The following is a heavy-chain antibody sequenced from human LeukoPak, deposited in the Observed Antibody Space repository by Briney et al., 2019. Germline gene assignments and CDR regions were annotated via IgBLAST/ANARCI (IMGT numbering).Heavy chain of an antibody. CDR3: AKWGDYDILTGYYASDY. J-gene: IGHJ4*01. D-gene: IGHD3-9*01. V-gene: IGHV3-23*01. CDR1: GCSFNNYG. Sequence: GSLRLSFAASGCSFNNYGMSLVRQAPGKGREWVSAVGVRDVGTYYADYVKGRFTVSRDDPKTTLYLQMNNLRVEDTAVYYCAKWGDYDILTGYYASDYWGHGTLVTVSS. CDR2: VGVRDVGT.